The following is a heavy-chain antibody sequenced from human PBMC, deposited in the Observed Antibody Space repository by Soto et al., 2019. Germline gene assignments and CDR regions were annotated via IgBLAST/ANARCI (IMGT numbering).Heavy chain of an antibody. CDR1: GFTFSSYG. D-gene: IGHD3-10*01. Sequence: QVQLVESGGGVVQPGRSLRLSCAASGFTFSSYGMHWVRQAPGKGLEWVAVIWYDGSNKYYADSVKGRFTISRDNSKNSVDSQIDSLRGEGTAGYYCARDPLFGSGKERGFGSWGQGTMVTVSS. CDR2: IWYDGSNK. J-gene: IGHJ3*02. V-gene: IGHV3-33*01. CDR3: ARDPLFGSGKERGFGS.